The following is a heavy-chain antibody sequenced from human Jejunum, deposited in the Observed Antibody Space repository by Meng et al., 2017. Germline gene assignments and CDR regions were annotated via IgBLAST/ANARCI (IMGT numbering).Heavy chain of an antibody. CDR2: INTDGSTT. Sequence: GESLKISCAASGYTFSNYWMHWVRQAPGKGLGWVSRINTDGSTTDYADSVKGRFTISRDNAKNTLYLQVNSLRAEDTAVYYCARDVRVAAAGVEHLFDYWGQGAVVTVSS. CDR1: GYTFSNYW. J-gene: IGHJ4*02. D-gene: IGHD6-13*01. CDR3: ARDVRVAAAGVEHLFDY. V-gene: IGHV3-74*01.